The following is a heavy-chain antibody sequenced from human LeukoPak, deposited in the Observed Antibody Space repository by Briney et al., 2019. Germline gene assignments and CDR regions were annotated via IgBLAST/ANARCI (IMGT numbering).Heavy chain of an antibody. J-gene: IGHJ5*02. V-gene: IGHV3-30*04. CDR3: TTGPPMDFFVVLPA. Sequence: GGSLRLSCAASGFTFSSYAMHWVRQAPGKGLEWVAVISYDGSNKYYADSVKGRFTISRDNSKNTLYLQMNSLKTEDTAVYYCTTGPPMDFFVVLPAWGQGTLVTVSS. D-gene: IGHD2-2*01. CDR1: GFTFSSYA. CDR2: ISYDGSNK.